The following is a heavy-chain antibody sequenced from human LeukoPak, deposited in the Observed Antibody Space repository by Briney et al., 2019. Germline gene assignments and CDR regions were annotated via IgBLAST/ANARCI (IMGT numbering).Heavy chain of an antibody. CDR3: ARGGPYNWNIDRYSDY. CDR2: IYSGGST. Sequence: GGSLRLSCAASGFTVSSNYMSWVRQAPGKGLEWVSVIYSGGSTYYADSVKGRFTISRDNSRNTLYLQMNSLRAEDTAVYYCARGGPYNWNIDRYSDYWGQGTLVTVSS. CDR1: GFTVSSNY. J-gene: IGHJ4*02. V-gene: IGHV3-66*01. D-gene: IGHD1/OR15-1a*01.